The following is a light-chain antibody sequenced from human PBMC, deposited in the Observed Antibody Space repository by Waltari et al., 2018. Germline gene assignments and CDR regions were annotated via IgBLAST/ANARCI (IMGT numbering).Light chain of an antibody. CDR1: QGIRNN. Sequence: DIQMTQSPYSLYASVGDTVTITCQASQGIRNNLNCYQQKPGKAPKLLIYSSSSFQSWIPSLFSGSVSGTDFTLTISSLQPEDFATYYCQQGYSYPLTFGGGTKVEIK. CDR2: SSS. J-gene: IGKJ4*01. V-gene: IGKV1-16*01. CDR3: QQGYSYPLT.